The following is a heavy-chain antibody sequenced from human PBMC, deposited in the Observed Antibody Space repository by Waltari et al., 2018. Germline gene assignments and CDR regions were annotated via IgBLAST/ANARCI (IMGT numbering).Heavy chain of an antibody. D-gene: IGHD6-6*01. V-gene: IGHV4-59*01. Sequence: QVQLQESGPGLVRPSETLSVTCTVSGGSISSYYWSWIRQPPGKGLEWIGYIYYSGSTNYNPSLKSRVTISVDTSKNQFSLKLSSVTAADTAVYYCARRPRAARNAFDIWGQGTMVTVSS. CDR2: IYYSGST. J-gene: IGHJ3*02. CDR3: ARRPRAARNAFDI. CDR1: GGSISSYY.